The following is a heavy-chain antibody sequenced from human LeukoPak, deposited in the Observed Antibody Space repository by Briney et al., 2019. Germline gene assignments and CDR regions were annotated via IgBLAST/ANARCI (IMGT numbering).Heavy chain of an antibody. J-gene: IGHJ3*02. Sequence: SQTLSLTCVISGDSVSKDNAAWHWIRQSPSRGLEWLARASYRSKWYYDYAVSVKSRMSINTDTSKNQFTLQVNSVIPEDTAMYYCVGCSGGSCHSGAFEIWGQGTMITVSS. CDR2: ASYRSKWYY. D-gene: IGHD2-15*01. CDR1: GDSVSKDNAA. V-gene: IGHV6-1*01. CDR3: VGCSGGSCHSGAFEI.